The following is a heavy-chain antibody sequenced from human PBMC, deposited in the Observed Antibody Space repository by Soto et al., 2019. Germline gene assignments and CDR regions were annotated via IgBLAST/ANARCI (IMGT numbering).Heavy chain of an antibody. D-gene: IGHD6-13*01. J-gene: IGHJ6*03. Sequence: EVQLVQSGAEVKKPGESLKISCKGSGYSFTSYWIGWVRQMPGKGLEWMGIIYPGDSDTRYSPSFQGQVTISADKSISTAHLQWSSLKASDTAMYYCARLVQQLGYYYYMDVWGKGTTVTVSS. CDR1: GYSFTSYW. CDR2: IYPGDSDT. CDR3: ARLVQQLGYYYYMDV. V-gene: IGHV5-51*03.